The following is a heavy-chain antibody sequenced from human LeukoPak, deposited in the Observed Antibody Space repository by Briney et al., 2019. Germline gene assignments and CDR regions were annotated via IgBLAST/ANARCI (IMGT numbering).Heavy chain of an antibody. V-gene: IGHV3-49*03. D-gene: IGHD5-18*01. CDR1: GFTFGDYA. CDR2: IRSNTYGGTT. J-gene: IGHJ4*02. CDR3: SRGMADMVIYLDF. Sequence: GGSLRLSCTASGFTFGDYAMSWFRQAPGKGLEWVGLIRSNTYGGTTEYAASVKGRFTISRDDSKRIAYLQMNSLKTEDTAVYYCSRGMADMVIYLDFWGQGTLVTVSS.